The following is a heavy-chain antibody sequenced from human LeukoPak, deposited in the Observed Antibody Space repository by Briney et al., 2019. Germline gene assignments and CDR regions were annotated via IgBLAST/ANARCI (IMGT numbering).Heavy chain of an antibody. Sequence: ASVKVSCKASGYTFTSYAMHWVRQAPGQRLEWMGWINAGNGNTKYSQKFQGRVTITRDTSASTAYMELSSLRSEDTAVYYCAIGGKKGYCSGGSCYSWDFDYWGQGTLVTVSS. J-gene: IGHJ4*02. CDR3: AIGGKKGYCSGGSCYSWDFDY. CDR1: GYTFTSYA. D-gene: IGHD2-15*01. V-gene: IGHV1-3*01. CDR2: INAGNGNT.